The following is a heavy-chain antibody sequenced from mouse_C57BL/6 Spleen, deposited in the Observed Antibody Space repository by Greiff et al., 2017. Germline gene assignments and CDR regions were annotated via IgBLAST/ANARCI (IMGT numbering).Heavy chain of an antibody. Sequence: QVQLKQSGPELVKPGASVKISCKASGYAFSSSWMNWVKQRPGKGLEWIGRVYPGDGDTNYNGKFKGKATLTADKSSSPAYMQLSSLTSEDSAVYIGAREGGERGYFDYWGQGTTLTVSS. V-gene: IGHV1-82*01. CDR1: GYAFSSSW. J-gene: IGHJ2*01. CDR3: AREGGERGYFDY. CDR2: VYPGDGDT.